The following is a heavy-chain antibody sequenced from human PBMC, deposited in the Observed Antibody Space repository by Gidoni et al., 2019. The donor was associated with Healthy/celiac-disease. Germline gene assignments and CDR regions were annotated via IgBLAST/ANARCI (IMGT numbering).Heavy chain of an antibody. D-gene: IGHD6-13*01. Sequence: EVQLLESWGGLVQPGGSLRLSFAASGFTFSSYAMSWVRQAPGKGLEWVSAISGSGGRTYYADSVKGRVTISRDNDKNTLYLQMNSLRAEDTAVYYCATQQQLVRQAAFDIWGQGTMVTVSS. CDR2: ISGSGGRT. CDR3: ATQQQLVRQAAFDI. V-gene: IGHV3-23*01. CDR1: GFTFSSYA. J-gene: IGHJ3*02.